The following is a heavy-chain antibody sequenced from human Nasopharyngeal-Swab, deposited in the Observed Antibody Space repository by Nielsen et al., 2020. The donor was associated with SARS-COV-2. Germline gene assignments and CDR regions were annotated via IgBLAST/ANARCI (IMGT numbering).Heavy chain of an antibody. CDR3: ARDHVLPDAFDI. J-gene: IGHJ3*02. Sequence: GESLKISCAASGFTFSSYSMNWVRQAPGKGLVWVSSISSSSSYIYYADSVKGRFTISRDNAKNSLYLQMNSLRAEDTAVYYCARDHVLPDAFDIWGQGTMVTVSS. V-gene: IGHV3-21*01. CDR2: ISSSSSYI. CDR1: GFTFSSYS. D-gene: IGHD3-10*01.